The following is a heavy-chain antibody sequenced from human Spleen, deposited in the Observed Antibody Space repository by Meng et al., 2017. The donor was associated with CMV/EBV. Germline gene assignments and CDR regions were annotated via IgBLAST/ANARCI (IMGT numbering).Heavy chain of an antibody. Sequence: GEAVKISCAVSGFTFSSYSMNWVRQAPGKGLEWVSSIRKSSTYIYHADSLKARFTIPRNNGLYVLYLQMDSLRVEDTAMYYCARGSVTYRFVVVKGWFDPWGQGTLVTVSS. CDR3: ARGSVTYRFVVVKGWFDP. CDR2: IRKSSTYI. J-gene: IGHJ5*02. V-gene: IGHV3-21*06. D-gene: IGHD3-22*01. CDR1: GFTFSSYS.